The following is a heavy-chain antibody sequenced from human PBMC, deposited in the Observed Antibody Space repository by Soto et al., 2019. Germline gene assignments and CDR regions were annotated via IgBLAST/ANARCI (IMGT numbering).Heavy chain of an antibody. D-gene: IGHD3-22*01. CDR2: IYYSGTT. CDR3: ARHYYDSSGTPRFDY. V-gene: IGHV4-59*08. CDR1: GGSISSYY. Sequence: SETLSLTCTVSGGSISSYYWSWIRQPPGNGLEWIGVIYYSGTTNYNPSLKSRVTISVDKSKNQFSLKLSSVTAADTAVYYCARHYYDSSGTPRFDYWGQGTLVTVSS. J-gene: IGHJ4*02.